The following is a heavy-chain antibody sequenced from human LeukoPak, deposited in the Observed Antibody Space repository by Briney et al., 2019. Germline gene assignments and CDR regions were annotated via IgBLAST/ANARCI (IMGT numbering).Heavy chain of an antibody. CDR1: GYTFTSYG. CDR3: ARVLRRDILTGYYPRYYYYGMDV. V-gene: IGHV1-18*01. D-gene: IGHD3-9*01. Sequence: GASVKVSCKAPGYTFTSYGISWVRQAPGQGLEWMGWISAYNGNTNYAQKLQGRVTMTTDTSTSTAYMELRSLRSDDTAVYYCARVLRRDILTGYYPRYYYYGMDVWGQGTTVTVSS. J-gene: IGHJ6*02. CDR2: ISAYNGNT.